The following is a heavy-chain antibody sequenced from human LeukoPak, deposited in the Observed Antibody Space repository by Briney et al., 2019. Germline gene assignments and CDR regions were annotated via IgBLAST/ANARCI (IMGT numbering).Heavy chain of an antibody. J-gene: IGHJ4*02. CDR1: GFTFSNFD. CDR3: ARRTTGDDY. D-gene: IGHD4-17*01. V-gene: IGHV3-48*03. CDR2: ISSSGLTM. Sequence: GRSLRLSCAASGFTFSNFDMHWVRQAPGEGLEWVSYISSSGLTMYYADSVKGRFTISRDNAKNSLYLQMNSLRAEDTGVYYCARRTTGDDYWGQGTLVTVSS.